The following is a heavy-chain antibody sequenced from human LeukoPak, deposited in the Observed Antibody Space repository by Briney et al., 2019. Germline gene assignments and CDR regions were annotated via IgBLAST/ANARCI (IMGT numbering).Heavy chain of an antibody. J-gene: IGHJ6*02. CDR1: GYTFTSYG. V-gene: IGHV1-18*01. Sequence: ASVKVSCKASGYTFTSYGISWVRQAPGQGLEWMGWISAYNGNTNYAQKLQGRVTMTTDTSTSTAYMELRSLRSDDTAVYYCAREYITPYCSCTSCFRANYYYYGMDVWGQGATVTVSS. CDR2: ISAYNGNT. CDR3: AREYITPYCSCTSCFRANYYYYGMDV. D-gene: IGHD2-2*01.